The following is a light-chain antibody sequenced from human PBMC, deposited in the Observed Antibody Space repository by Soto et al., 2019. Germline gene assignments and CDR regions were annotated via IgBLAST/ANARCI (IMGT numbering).Light chain of an antibody. Sequence: EIVITQSPATLSVSPGERATLSCRASQSISSNLAWYQQKPGQAPRLLIYDASTRATGIPARFSGSGSGTEFTLSISSLQSEDFAVYYCHQYNNWPTWTFGQGTKVDIK. CDR1: QSISSN. V-gene: IGKV3-15*01. J-gene: IGKJ1*01. CDR2: DAS. CDR3: HQYNNWPTWT.